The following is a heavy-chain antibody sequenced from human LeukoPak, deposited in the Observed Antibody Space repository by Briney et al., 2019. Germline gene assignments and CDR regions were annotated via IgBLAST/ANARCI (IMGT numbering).Heavy chain of an antibody. CDR3: ARDRHYDFWSGYYKPYYYYYGMDV. CDR1: GYTFTGYY. Sequence: ASVKVSCKASGYTFTGYYMHWVRQAPGRGLEWMGWINPNSGGTNYAQKFQGRVTMTRDTSISTAYMELSRLRSDDTAVYYCARDRHYDFWSGYYKPYYYYYGMDVWGQGTTVTVSS. D-gene: IGHD3-3*01. J-gene: IGHJ6*02. V-gene: IGHV1-2*02. CDR2: INPNSGGT.